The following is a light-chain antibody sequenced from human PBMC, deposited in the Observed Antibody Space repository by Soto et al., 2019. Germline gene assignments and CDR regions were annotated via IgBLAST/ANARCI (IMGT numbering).Light chain of an antibody. Sequence: QSALTQPASVSGSPGQSITISCTGTSSDVGGYNYVSWYQQHPGKAPKLMIYDVSNRPSGASYRFSGSKSGNTASLTISGLQAEDEADYYCSSYTSSSTLVVFGGGTKLTVL. CDR3: SSYTSSSTLVV. V-gene: IGLV2-14*03. CDR2: DVS. J-gene: IGLJ3*02. CDR1: SSDVGGYNY.